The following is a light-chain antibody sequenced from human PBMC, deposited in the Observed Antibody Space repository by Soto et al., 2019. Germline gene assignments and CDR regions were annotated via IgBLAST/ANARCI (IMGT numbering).Light chain of an antibody. V-gene: IGKV1-5*01. CDR1: QNIRSR. CDR2: DAA. J-gene: IGKJ1*01. Sequence: DIQMTQSPSTLSASVGDRVTINCRASQNIRSRLAWCQQKPGKAPKLLIYDAARLESRAPQRFSGSGSGTEFTLTISSLQTDDFSTYYCQQYHSYWTFGQGTKVDIK. CDR3: QQYHSYWT.